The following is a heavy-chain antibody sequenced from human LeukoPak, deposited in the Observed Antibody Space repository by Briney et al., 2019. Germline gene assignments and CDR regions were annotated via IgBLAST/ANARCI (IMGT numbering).Heavy chain of an antibody. V-gene: IGHV4-39*01. Sequence: PSETLSLTCTVSGGSISSSSYYWGWIRQPPGKGLEWIGNTYYGRGTYYNPSLKSRVTISVDTSKNQFSLELNSVTAADTAVYYCAAAFDYWGQGILVTVSS. CDR1: GGSISSSSYY. J-gene: IGHJ4*02. CDR3: AAAFDY. CDR2: TYYGRGT. D-gene: IGHD6-25*01.